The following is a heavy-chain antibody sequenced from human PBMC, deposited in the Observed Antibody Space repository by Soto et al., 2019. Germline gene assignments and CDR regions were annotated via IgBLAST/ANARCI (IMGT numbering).Heavy chain of an antibody. D-gene: IGHD3-3*01. CDR3: ARIRYTFFGVAADAFYT. V-gene: IGHV2-26*01. Sequence: SGPTLVNPTETLTLTCTVSGFSLSNARMGVSWIRQPPGKALEWLAHIFSNDEKSYSTSLKSRLTISKDTSKSQVVLTMTNMDPVDTATYYCARIRYTFFGVAADAFYTRGQGTMVTVSS. J-gene: IGHJ3*02. CDR1: GFSLSNARMG. CDR2: IFSNDEK.